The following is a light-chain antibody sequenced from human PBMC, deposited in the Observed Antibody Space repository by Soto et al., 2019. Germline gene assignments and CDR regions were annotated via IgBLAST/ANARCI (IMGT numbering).Light chain of an antibody. CDR2: DTS. CDR3: QQYNNWPPIN. CDR1: QSVSIK. Sequence: EIVLTQAPATLSLSPGEIATLSCSASQSVSIKLAWYQQKPGQAPRLLIYDTSTRATGIPAGFSGSGSGTESTLTISSLQSEDFAVYYCQQYNNWPPINFGQGTRLEIK. V-gene: IGKV3-15*01. J-gene: IGKJ5*01.